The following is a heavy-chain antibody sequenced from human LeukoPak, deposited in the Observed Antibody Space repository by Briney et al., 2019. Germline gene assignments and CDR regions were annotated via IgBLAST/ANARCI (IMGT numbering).Heavy chain of an antibody. D-gene: IGHD3-16*01. J-gene: IGHJ6*03. CDR1: GYTFTSYD. CDR2: MNPNSGNT. CDR3: ARAWGGRYYYYYMDV. V-gene: IGHV1-8*01. Sequence: ASVKVSCKASGYTFTSYDINWVRQATGQGLEWMGWMNPNSGNTGYAQKFQGRVTMTRNTSISTAYMELSSLRSEDTAVYYCARAWGGRYYYYYMDVWGNGTTVTVSS.